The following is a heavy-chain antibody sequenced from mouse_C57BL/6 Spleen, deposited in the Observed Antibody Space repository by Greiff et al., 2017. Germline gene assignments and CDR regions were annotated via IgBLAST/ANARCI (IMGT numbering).Heavy chain of an antibody. Sequence: VQLKESGPELVKPGASVKIPCKASGYTFTDYNMDWVKQSHGKSLEWIGDINPNNGGTIYNQKFKGKATLTVDKSSSTAYMELRSLTSEDTAVYYCARFDYYGSNFYAMDYGGQGTSVTVSS. CDR3: ARFDYYGSNFYAMDY. J-gene: IGHJ4*01. V-gene: IGHV1-18*01. CDR2: INPNNGGT. D-gene: IGHD1-1*01. CDR1: GYTFTDYN.